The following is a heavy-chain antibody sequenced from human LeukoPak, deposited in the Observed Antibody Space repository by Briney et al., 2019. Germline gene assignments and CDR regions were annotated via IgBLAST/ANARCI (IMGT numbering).Heavy chain of an antibody. CDR1: GFTFSSYW. CDR2: INSDGSST. V-gene: IGHV3-74*01. Sequence: TGGSLRLSCAASGFTFSSYWMHWVRQAPGKGLVWVSRINSDGSSTSYADSVKGRFTISRDNAKNTLYLQMNSLRAEDTAVYYCARVRSGSYYPYFDYWGQGTPVTVSS. J-gene: IGHJ4*02. CDR3: ARVRSGSYYPYFDY. D-gene: IGHD1-26*01.